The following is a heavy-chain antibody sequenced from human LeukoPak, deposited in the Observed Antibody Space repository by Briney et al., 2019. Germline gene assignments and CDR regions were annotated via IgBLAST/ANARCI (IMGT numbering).Heavy chain of an antibody. CDR1: GYTFTSYY. V-gene: IGHV1-46*01. CDR3: ARATLYDYFFNY. D-gene: IGHD5/OR15-5a*01. Sequence: ASVKVSCKASGYTFTSYYMHWVRQAPGQGLEWMGIINPSGGSTSYAQKFQGRVTMTRDTSTSTDYMELSNLRSEDTAMYYCARATLYDYFFNYWGQGTLVTVSS. CDR2: INPSGGST. J-gene: IGHJ4*02.